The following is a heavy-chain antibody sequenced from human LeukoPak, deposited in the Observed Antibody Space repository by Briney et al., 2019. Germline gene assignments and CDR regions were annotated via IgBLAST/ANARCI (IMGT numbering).Heavy chain of an antibody. Sequence: GGSLRLSCAASGFTFSSYAMHWVRQAPGKGLEYVSAISSNGGSTYYANSVKGRFTISRDNSKNTLYLQMGSLRADDTAVYFCARSNSRYCRGGSCFSFDYWGQGTLVTVSS. CDR3: ARSNSRYCRGGSCFSFDY. D-gene: IGHD2-15*01. J-gene: IGHJ4*02. CDR2: ISSNGGST. CDR1: GFTFSSYA. V-gene: IGHV3-64*01.